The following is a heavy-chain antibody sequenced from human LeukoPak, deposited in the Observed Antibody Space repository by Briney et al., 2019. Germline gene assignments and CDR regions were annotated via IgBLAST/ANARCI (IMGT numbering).Heavy chain of an antibody. CDR2: VYYSGAT. D-gene: IGHD1-26*01. V-gene: IGHV4-59*08. Sequence: SETLSLTCSVSGGSISTYYWSWIRQTPGKGLEWIGYVYYSGATNYNPSLKGRVTISSDTSKNQFSLNLRSVNVADTAIYYCARHGGSLGYFDYWGQGTLVTVSS. CDR3: ARHGGSLGYFDY. CDR1: GGSISTYY. J-gene: IGHJ4*02.